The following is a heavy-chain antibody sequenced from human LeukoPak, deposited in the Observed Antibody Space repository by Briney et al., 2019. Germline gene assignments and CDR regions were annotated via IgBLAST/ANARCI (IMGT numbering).Heavy chain of an antibody. J-gene: IGHJ4*02. CDR2: IWYDGSNK. Sequence: PGRSLRLSCAASGFTFSSYSMHWGRQAPGKGGGWVAVIWYDGSNKYYADSVKGRFTISRDNSKNTLYLQMNSLRAEDTAVYYCAKGPIPGEQLPPYWGQGTLVTVSS. CDR3: AKGPIPGEQLPPY. D-gene: IGHD6-6*01. CDR1: GFTFSSYS. V-gene: IGHV3-33*06.